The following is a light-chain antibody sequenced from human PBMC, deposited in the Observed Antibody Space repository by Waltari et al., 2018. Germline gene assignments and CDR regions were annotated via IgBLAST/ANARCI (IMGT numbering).Light chain of an antibody. CDR2: GAS. CDR3: QQTDSFPLT. CDR1: QGIGTW. Sequence: DIQMTQSPSSLSASVVDRVTISCRASQGIGTWLAWYQQKPGKAPNLLIHGASSLQSGVPSRFSGSGSVKEFTLTINGLQPEDFATYYCQQTDSFPLTFGGGTKVEMK. J-gene: IGKJ4*01. V-gene: IGKV1-12*01.